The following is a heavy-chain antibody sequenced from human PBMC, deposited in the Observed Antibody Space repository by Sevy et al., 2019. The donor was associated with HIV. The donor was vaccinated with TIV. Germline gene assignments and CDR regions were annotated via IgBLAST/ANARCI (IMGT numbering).Heavy chain of an antibody. Sequence: GGSLRLSCTASGFTFGDYAMSWFRQAPGKGLEWVGFIRSKAYGGTTEYAASVKGRFTISRDDSKSIAYLQMNSLKTEDTAVYYCTRYSGYYGSGSYYNEFLRNTFDYWGQGTLVTVSS. D-gene: IGHD3-10*01. V-gene: IGHV3-49*03. J-gene: IGHJ4*02. CDR2: IRSKAYGGTT. CDR3: TRYSGYYGSGSYYNEFLRNTFDY. CDR1: GFTFGDYA.